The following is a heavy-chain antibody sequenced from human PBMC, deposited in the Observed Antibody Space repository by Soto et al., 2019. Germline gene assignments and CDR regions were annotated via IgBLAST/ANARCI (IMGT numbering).Heavy chain of an antibody. J-gene: IGHJ3*02. Sequence: GGSLRLSCAASGFTFSSYSMNWVRQAPGKGLEWVSSISSSSSYIYYADSVKGRFTISRDNAKNSLYLQMNSLRAEDTAVYYCARDVMVRGDDAFDIWGQGTMVTVSS. CDR2: ISSSSSYI. D-gene: IGHD3-10*01. V-gene: IGHV3-21*01. CDR1: GFTFSSYS. CDR3: ARDVMVRGDDAFDI.